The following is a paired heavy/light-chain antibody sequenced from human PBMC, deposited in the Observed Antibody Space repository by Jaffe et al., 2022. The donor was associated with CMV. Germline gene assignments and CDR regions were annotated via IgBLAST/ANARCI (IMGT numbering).Heavy chain of an antibody. V-gene: IGHV1-18*04. J-gene: IGHJ4*02. CDR2: ISAYNGNT. Sequence: QVQLVQSGAEVKKPGASVKVSCKASGYTFTSYGISWVRQAPGQGLEWMGWISAYNGNTNYAQKLQGRVTMTTDTSTSTAYMELRSLRSDDTAVYYCARDLPGGYYDSSGYYLARFDYWGQGTLVTVSS. CDR1: GYTFTSYG. CDR3: ARDLPGGYYDSSGYYLARFDY. D-gene: IGHD3-22*01.
Light chain of an antibody. CDR1: QGISNY. CDR2: AAS. J-gene: IGKJ2*01. Sequence: DIQMTQSPSAMSASVGDRVTITCRASQGISNYLAWFQQKPGKVPKRLIYAASSLQSGVPSRFSGSGSGTEFTLTISSLQPEDFATYYCLQHNSYPRTFGQGTKLEIK. CDR3: LQHNSYPRT. V-gene: IGKV1-17*03.